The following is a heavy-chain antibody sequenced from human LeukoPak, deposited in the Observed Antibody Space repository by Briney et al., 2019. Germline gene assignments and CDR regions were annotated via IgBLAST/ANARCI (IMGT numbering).Heavy chain of an antibody. D-gene: IGHD6-19*01. Sequence: ETLSLTCTVSGGSVSSDNYYWSWIRQPPGRGLEWIGYIYYSGSTNYNPSLKSRVTISVDTSKNQFSLKLSSVTAADTGVYYCAKGGHSSGWYHDYWGQGTLVTVSS. CDR1: GGSVSSDNYY. CDR3: AKGGHSSGWYHDY. CDR2: IYYSGST. V-gene: IGHV4-61*01. J-gene: IGHJ4*02.